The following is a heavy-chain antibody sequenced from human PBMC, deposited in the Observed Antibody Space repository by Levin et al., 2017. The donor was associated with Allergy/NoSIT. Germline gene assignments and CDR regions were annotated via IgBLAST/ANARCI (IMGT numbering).Heavy chain of an antibody. CDR2: IYSDGST. CDR1: GFTVSSNY. CDR3: ASKLISSGWYLFDS. V-gene: IGHV3-53*01. Sequence: GGSLRLSCAVSGFTVSSNYMSWVRQAPGKGLEWVSLIYSDGSTYYADSVKGRFTISRDNYKNTLYLQMSSQRAEDTAVYFCASKLISSGWYLFDSWGQGTLVTVSS. D-gene: IGHD6-19*01. J-gene: IGHJ4*02.